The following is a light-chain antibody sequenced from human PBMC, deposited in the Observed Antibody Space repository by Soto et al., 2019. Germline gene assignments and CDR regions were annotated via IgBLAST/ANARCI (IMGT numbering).Light chain of an antibody. CDR1: QTINIF. Sequence: DIQMTQSPSTLSASVGDRVTITCRASQTINIFLVWYQQRPGKAPKLLIYRASILERGVPSRFSGSGSGTEFTLTISSLQPEDFATYYCQHNSFSPSLTFGGGTKVEIK. CDR2: RAS. J-gene: IGKJ4*01. CDR3: QHNSFSPSLT. V-gene: IGKV1-5*03.